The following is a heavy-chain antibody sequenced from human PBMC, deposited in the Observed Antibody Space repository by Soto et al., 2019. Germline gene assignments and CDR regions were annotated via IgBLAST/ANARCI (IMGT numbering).Heavy chain of an antibody. Sequence: EVQLVESGGGLVQPGGSLRLSCAASGVTVSSNYMSWVRQAPGKGLEWVSVIYSGGSTYYADSVKGRFTISRDNSNNTLYLQMNRLRAEDTAVYYCAKHGYNYGGGYFDYWGQGTLVTVSS. J-gene: IGHJ4*02. CDR3: AKHGYNYGGGYFDY. CDR2: IYSGGST. D-gene: IGHD5-18*01. CDR1: GVTVSSNY. V-gene: IGHV3-66*04.